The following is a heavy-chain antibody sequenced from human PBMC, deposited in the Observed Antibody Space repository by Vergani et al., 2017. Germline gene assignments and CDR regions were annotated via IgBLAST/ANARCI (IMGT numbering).Heavy chain of an antibody. Sequence: EVQLVESGGGLVQPGGSLRLSCAASGFTFSSYWMSWVRQAPGKGLEWVAIRKQDGSEKSYVDSVKGRFTISRDNAKNSLYLQMNSLRAGDTAVYYCARADIVVVPAAVGPGETYLENGMDVWGQ. J-gene: IGHJ6*02. CDR3: ARADIVVVPAAVGPGETYLENGMDV. CDR1: GFTFSSYW. D-gene: IGHD2-2*01. V-gene: IGHV3-7*01. CDR2: RKQDGSEK.